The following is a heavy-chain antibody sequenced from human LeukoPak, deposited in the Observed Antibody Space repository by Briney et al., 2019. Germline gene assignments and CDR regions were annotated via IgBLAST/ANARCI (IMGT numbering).Heavy chain of an antibody. J-gene: IGHJ3*02. CDR3: ARRSDIVVVITTWAAFDI. CDR2: IYHSGST. V-gene: IGHV4-4*02. D-gene: IGHD3-22*01. CDR1: GGSISSSNW. Sequence: SGTLSLTCAVSGGSISSSNWWSWVRQPPGKGLEWIGEIYHSGSTNYNPSLKSRVTISVDKSKNQFSLKLSSVTAADTAVYYCARRSDIVVVITTWAAFDIWGQGTMVTVSS.